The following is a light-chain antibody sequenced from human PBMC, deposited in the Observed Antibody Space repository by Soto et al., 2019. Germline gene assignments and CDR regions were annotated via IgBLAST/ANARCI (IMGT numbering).Light chain of an antibody. V-gene: IGKV1-5*03. Sequence: DIQMTQSPSTLSASVGDRVTITCRASQSISSWLVWYQQKPGKAPKVLIYKASSLESGVPSRFSGSGSGTEFTLTISSLPPDDFATYYCQQYNSYWTFGQGTKVEIK. CDR1: QSISSW. CDR2: KAS. J-gene: IGKJ1*01. CDR3: QQYNSYWT.